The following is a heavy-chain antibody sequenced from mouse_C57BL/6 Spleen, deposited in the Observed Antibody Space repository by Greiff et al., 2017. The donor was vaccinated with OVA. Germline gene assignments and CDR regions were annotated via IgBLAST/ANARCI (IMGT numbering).Heavy chain of an antibody. V-gene: IGHV1-20*01. CDR3: ARGGYDGYPHYYAMDY. D-gene: IGHD2-3*01. CDR2: INPYNGDT. Sequence: DVQLVESGPELVKPGDSVKISCKASGYSFTGYFMNWVMQSHGKSLEWIGRINPYNGDTFYNQKFKGKATLTVDKSSSTAHMELRSLTSEDSAVYYCARGGYDGYPHYYAMDYWGQGTSVTVSS. J-gene: IGHJ4*01. CDR1: GYSFTGYF.